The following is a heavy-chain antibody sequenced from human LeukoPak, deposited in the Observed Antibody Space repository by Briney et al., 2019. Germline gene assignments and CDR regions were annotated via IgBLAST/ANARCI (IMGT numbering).Heavy chain of an antibody. Sequence: GESLKISCKGSGYSFTSYWIGRVRQMPGKGLEWMGIIYPGDSDTRYSPSFQGQVTISADKSISTAYLQWSSLKASDTAMYYCARRRTYCGGDCYSDYFDYWGQGTLVTVSS. CDR3: ARRRTYCGGDCYSDYFDY. CDR2: IYPGDSDT. D-gene: IGHD2-21*02. V-gene: IGHV5-51*01. CDR1: GYSFTSYW. J-gene: IGHJ4*02.